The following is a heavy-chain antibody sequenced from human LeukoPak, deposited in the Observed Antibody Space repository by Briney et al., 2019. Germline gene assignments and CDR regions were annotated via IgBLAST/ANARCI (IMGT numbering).Heavy chain of an antibody. D-gene: IGHD1-1*01. V-gene: IGHV6-1*01. CDR3: ARTTGPVDH. J-gene: IGHJ4*02. CDR2: TYYRSKWYS. Sequence: SQTLSLTCAISGDSVSSKDAAWNWIRQSPSRGLEWLGRTYYRSKWYSEYAPSAKSRLIIKADTSKNQISLQLNSVTPEDTAVYYCARTTGPVDHWGQGTLVTVSS. CDR1: GDSVSSKDAA.